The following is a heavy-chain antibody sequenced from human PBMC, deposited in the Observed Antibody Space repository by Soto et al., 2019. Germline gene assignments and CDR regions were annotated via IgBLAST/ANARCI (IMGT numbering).Heavy chain of an antibody. CDR1: GGSFSGYY. CDR3: ARGPTRCGGDCYSSFDY. CDR2: INHSGST. V-gene: IGHV4-34*01. D-gene: IGHD2-21*02. J-gene: IGHJ4*02. Sequence: QVQLQQWGAGLLKPSETLSLTGAVYGGSFSGYYWSWIRQPPGKGLEWIGEINHSGSTNYNPSLKSRVTISVDTSKNQFSLKLSSVTAADTAVYYCARGPTRCGGDCYSSFDYWGQGTLVTVSS.